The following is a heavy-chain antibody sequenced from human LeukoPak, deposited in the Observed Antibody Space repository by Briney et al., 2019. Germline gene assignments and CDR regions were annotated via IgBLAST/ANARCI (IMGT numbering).Heavy chain of an antibody. V-gene: IGHV4-4*07. D-gene: IGHD3-16*01. CDR2: IYTSGST. CDR1: GGSMSNYF. Sequence: SETLSLTCTVSGGSMSNYFWNWIRQPAGKGLEWIGRIYTSGSTNYNPSLKSRVTMSVDTSNNQFSLKLSSVTAADTAVYYCARKRKGAYDFDFWGQGTLVTVSA. J-gene: IGHJ4*02. CDR3: ARKRKGAYDFDF.